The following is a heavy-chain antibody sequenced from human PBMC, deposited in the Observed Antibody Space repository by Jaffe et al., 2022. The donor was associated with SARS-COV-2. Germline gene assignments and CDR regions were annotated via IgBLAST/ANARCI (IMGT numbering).Heavy chain of an antibody. CDR2: ISGSGGRT. V-gene: IGHV3-23*01. J-gene: IGHJ6*02. D-gene: IGHD3-10*01. CDR1: GFTFSNYA. Sequence: EVQLLESGGGLVQPGGSLRLSCAASGFTFSNYAMTWVRQAPGKGLEWVSVISGSGGRTDYADSVKGRFTISRDNSKNTLYLQMNTLRADDTAVYYCANTREFYYYGMEVWGQGTTVTVSS. CDR3: ANTREFYYYGMEV.